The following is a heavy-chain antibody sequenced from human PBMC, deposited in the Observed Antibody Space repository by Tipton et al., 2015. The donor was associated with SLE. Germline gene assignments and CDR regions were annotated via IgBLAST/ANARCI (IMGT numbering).Heavy chain of an antibody. Sequence: TLSLTCTVSGGSISSSSYYWSWIRQPPGKGLEWIGYIYYSGSTNSNPSLKSRVTISVDTSKNQFSLKLSSVTAADTAVYYCARRLWGDYYFDYWGQGTLVTVSS. D-gene: IGHD2-21*02. V-gene: IGHV4-61*05. CDR1: GGSISSSSYY. CDR2: IYYSGST. CDR3: ARRLWGDYYFDY. J-gene: IGHJ4*02.